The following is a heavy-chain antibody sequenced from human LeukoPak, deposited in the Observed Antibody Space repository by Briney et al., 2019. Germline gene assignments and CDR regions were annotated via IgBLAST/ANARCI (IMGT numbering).Heavy chain of an antibody. Sequence: ASVKVSCKVSGYTLTELSMHWVRQAPGKGLGWMGGFDPEDGETIYAQKFQGRVTMTEDTSTDTAYMELSSLRSEDTAVYYCATRLELLRNFDYWGQGTLVTVSS. J-gene: IGHJ4*02. CDR2: FDPEDGET. CDR3: ATRLELLRNFDY. V-gene: IGHV1-24*01. CDR1: GYTLTELS. D-gene: IGHD2-15*01.